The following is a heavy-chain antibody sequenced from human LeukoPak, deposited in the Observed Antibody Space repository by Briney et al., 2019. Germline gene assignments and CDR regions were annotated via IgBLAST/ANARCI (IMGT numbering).Heavy chain of an antibody. V-gene: IGHV3-53*01. CDR1: GFTVSINY. J-gene: IGHJ4*02. CDR3: ARRGDGGRSFDY. Sequence: GGSLRLSCAASGFTVSINYMSWVRQAPGKGLEWVSTIHRGGDAYYADSVKGRFTISRDNSKNTLYLQMNSLRAEDTAVYYCARRGDGGRSFDYWGQGTLVTVSS. D-gene: IGHD4-23*01. CDR2: IHRGGDA.